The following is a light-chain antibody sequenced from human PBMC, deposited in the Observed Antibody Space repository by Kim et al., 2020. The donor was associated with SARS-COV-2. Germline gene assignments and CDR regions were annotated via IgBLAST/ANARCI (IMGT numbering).Light chain of an antibody. Sequence: LGQTVRITCQGASLRSYYASWYKQKPGQAPVLVIYGKNNRPSGIPDRFSGSSSGNTASLTITGAQAEDEADYYCNSRDSSGNHHVVFGGGTQLTVL. J-gene: IGLJ2*01. V-gene: IGLV3-19*01. CDR2: GKN. CDR3: NSRDSSGNHHVV. CDR1: SLRSYY.